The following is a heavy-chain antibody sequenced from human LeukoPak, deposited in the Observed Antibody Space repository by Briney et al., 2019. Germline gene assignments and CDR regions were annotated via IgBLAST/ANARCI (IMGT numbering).Heavy chain of an antibody. D-gene: IGHD3-9*01. CDR2: IGTAGDT. J-gene: IGHJ3*02. CDR1: GFTFSSYA. V-gene: IGHV3-13*01. Sequence: GGSLRLSCAASGFTFSSYAMTWVRQAPGKGLEWVSAIGTAGDTYYPGSVKGRFTISRENAKNSLYLQMNSLRAEDTAVYYCARGASLRYFDWSNLPDAFDIWGQGTMVTVSS. CDR3: ARGASLRYFDWSNLPDAFDI.